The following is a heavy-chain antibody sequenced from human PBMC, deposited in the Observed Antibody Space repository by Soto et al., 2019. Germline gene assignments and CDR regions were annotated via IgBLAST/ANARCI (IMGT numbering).Heavy chain of an antibody. CDR3: ARGRGGYYYYYMDV. V-gene: IGHV4-34*01. CDR1: SGSFSGYY. J-gene: IGHJ6*03. D-gene: IGHD3-10*01. Sequence: SETLSLTCAVYSGSFSGYYWRWIRQPPGKGLEWIGEINHSGSTNYNPSLKSRVTISVDTSKNQFSLKLSSVTAADTAVYYCARGRGGYYYYYMDVWGKGTTVTVSS. CDR2: INHSGST.